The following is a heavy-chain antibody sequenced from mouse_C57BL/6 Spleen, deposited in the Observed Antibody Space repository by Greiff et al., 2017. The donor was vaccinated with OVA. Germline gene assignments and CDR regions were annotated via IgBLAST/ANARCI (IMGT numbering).Heavy chain of an antibody. J-gene: IGHJ2*01. V-gene: IGHV5-17*01. CDR3: ARGAYYGSSPYYFDY. CDR1: GFTFSDYG. CDR2: ISSGSSTI. D-gene: IGHD1-1*01. Sequence: EVKLVESGGGLVKPGGSLKLSCAASGFTFSDYGMHWVRQAPEKGLEWVAYISSGSSTIYYADTVKGRFTISRDNAKNTLFLQMTSLRSEDTAMYYCARGAYYGSSPYYFDYWGQGTTLTVSS.